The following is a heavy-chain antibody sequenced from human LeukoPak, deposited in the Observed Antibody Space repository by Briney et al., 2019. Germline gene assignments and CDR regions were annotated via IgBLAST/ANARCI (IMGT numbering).Heavy chain of an antibody. CDR1: GFTFSNAW. CDR3: TTVGLYDFWSGYYIPPHYMDV. V-gene: IGHV3-15*01. Sequence: GXXLRLSCAASGFTFSNAWMSWVRQAPGKGLEWVGRIKSKNDGGTKEYAAAVKGRFTSARDDKKKKMYLQMNSLKTEDTAVYYCTTVGLYDFWSGYYIPPHYMDVWGKGTTVTVSS. D-gene: IGHD3-3*01. CDR2: IKSKNDGGTK. J-gene: IGHJ6*03.